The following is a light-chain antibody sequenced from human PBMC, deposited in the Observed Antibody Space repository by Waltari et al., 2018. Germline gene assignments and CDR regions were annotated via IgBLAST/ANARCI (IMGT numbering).Light chain of an antibody. Sequence: DIVMTQSTDSLAVSLGERAPIHCKSSQTVMYFPNNKDYLAWYQQKPGQPPKLLIYWASTRESGVPDRFSGSGSATNFTLTINSLQAEDVAVYWCQQYITSPVTFGQGTRLEIK. CDR1: QTVMYFPNNKDY. CDR2: WAS. V-gene: IGKV4-1*01. CDR3: QQYITSPVT. J-gene: IGKJ5*01.